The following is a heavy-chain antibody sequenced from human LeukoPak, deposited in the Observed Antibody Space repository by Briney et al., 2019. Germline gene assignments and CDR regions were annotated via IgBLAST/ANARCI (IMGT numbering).Heavy chain of an antibody. J-gene: IGHJ4*02. Sequence: ASVKVSCKASGYTFTSYGISWVPQAPGQGLEWMGWISAYNGNTNYAQKLQGRVTMTTDTSTSTAYMELRSLRSDDTAVYYCASPSHCSSTSCLEFDYWGQGTLVAVSS. CDR1: GYTFTSYG. CDR2: ISAYNGNT. CDR3: ASPSHCSSTSCLEFDY. D-gene: IGHD2-2*01. V-gene: IGHV1-18*01.